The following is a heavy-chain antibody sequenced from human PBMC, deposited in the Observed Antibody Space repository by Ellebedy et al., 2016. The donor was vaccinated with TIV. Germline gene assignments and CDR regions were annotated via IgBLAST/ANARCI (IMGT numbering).Heavy chain of an antibody. D-gene: IGHD6-19*01. Sequence: GESLKISCAASGFTVSDSYMTWVRQAPGQGLEWVSVIYSDDNTYYADSVKGRFTISRDKSKNTLYLQMNSLRAEDTAVYYCARDEEYSYGWLDSWGQGTLVTVSS. J-gene: IGHJ4*02. CDR2: IYSDDNT. CDR1: GFTVSDSY. V-gene: IGHV3-53*01. CDR3: ARDEEYSYGWLDS.